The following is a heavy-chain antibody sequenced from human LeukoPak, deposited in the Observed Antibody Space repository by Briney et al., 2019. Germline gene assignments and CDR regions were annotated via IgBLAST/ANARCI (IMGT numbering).Heavy chain of an antibody. CDR2: INHSGST. J-gene: IGHJ6*03. D-gene: IGHD2-15*01. V-gene: IGHV4-34*01. CDR1: GGSFSGYY. Sequence: SETLSLTCAVYGGSFSGYYWSWIRQPPGKGLEWIGEINHSGSTNYNPSLKSRVTISVDTSKNQFSLKLSSVTAADTAVYYCARRPGYCSGGSCYSTYYYYYYMDVWGKGTTVTISS. CDR3: ARRPGYCSGGSCYSTYYYYYYMDV.